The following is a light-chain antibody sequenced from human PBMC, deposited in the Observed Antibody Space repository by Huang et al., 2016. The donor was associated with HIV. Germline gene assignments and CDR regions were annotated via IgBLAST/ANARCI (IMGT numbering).Light chain of an antibody. CDR1: QSLLHQSIRRNF. CDR3: QQSFGRQPT. CDR2: WAS. Sequence: IVMTQDPASLAVSLGERAAINCKSSQSLLHQSIRRNFLAWYQQKSGQSPKLLIYWASGRESGVPERFSASGSGTNFTFTIGNLQPEDVATYYCQQSFGRQPTFGQGTKVEL. J-gene: IGKJ1*01. V-gene: IGKV4-1*01.